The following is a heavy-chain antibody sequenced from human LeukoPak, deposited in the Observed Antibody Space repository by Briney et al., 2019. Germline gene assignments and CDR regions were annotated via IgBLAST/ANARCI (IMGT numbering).Heavy chain of an antibody. CDR2: FFQSHKS. V-gene: IGHV4-38-2*01. CDR3: ARVLSVPYLLDS. D-gene: IGHD3-10*02. CDR1: GHSTTRGYY. J-gene: IGHJ4*02. Sequence: SETLSLTCALSGHSTTRGYYWAGFRQAQGKGVEWIATFFQSHKSFYNASLETLFTMSLHTSKSQFSLNLTSVTAADTAIYYCARVLSVPYLLDSWGRGTQVTVSS.